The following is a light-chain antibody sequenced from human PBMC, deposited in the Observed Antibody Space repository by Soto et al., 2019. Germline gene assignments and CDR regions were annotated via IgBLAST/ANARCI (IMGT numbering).Light chain of an antibody. V-gene: IGKV3-20*01. CDR2: GAS. J-gene: IGKJ1*01. Sequence: EIVMTQSPATLSVSPGERATFSCRASQSVSSSLAWYQQKPGQAPRLLIYGASSRATGIPDRFSGSGSGTDFTLTISRLEPEDFAVYFCQQYGSSPLWTFGQGTNVDIK. CDR3: QQYGSSPLWT. CDR1: QSVSSS.